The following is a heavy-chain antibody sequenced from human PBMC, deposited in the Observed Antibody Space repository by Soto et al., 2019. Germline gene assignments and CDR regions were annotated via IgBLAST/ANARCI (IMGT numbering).Heavy chain of an antibody. CDR2: IYWDDDK. D-gene: IGHD4-17*01. J-gene: IGHJ4*02. CDR3: XXAXXXTTGGDY. CDR1: GFSLSTTGVG. Sequence: QITLKESGPTLVKPTQTLTLTCTFSGFSLSTTGVGVGWIRQPPGKALDWLALIYWDDDKRYSPSLKSRLTXXXXXXXXXXXXXXXXXXXXXXAXXXXXXAXXXTTGGDYWGQGTLVTVSS. V-gene: IGHV2-5*02.